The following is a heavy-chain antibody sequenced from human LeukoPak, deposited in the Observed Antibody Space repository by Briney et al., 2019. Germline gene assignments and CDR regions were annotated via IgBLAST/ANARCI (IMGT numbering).Heavy chain of an antibody. J-gene: IGHJ4*02. CDR2: IKEDGSEK. CDR1: RFTFSDYY. V-gene: IGHV3-7*01. D-gene: IGHD5-12*01. Sequence: GGSLRLSCAASRFTFSDYYMTWVRQAPGRGLEWVANIKEDGSEKNYVDSVKGRFTISRDNAKNSLYLQMNSLRAEDTAVYYCARDLDIVATKTFGYWGQGTLVTVSS. CDR3: ARDLDIVATKTFGY.